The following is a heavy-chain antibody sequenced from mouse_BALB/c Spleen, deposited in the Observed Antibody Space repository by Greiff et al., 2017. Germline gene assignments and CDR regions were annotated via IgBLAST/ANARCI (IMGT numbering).Heavy chain of an antibody. CDR1: DYSFTGYI. D-gene: IGHD2-4*01. J-gene: IGHJ4*01. CDR2: INPYNGGT. CDR3: TRRYYDYGYAMDY. V-gene: IGHV1S9*01. Sequence: EVQLQQSGPELVKPGASVKISCKASDYSFTGYIMNWVKQSHGKSLEWIGEINPYNGGTSYNQKFKGKAKLTAVTSASTAYMELSSLTNEDSAVYYCTRRYYDYGYAMDYWGQGTSVTVSS.